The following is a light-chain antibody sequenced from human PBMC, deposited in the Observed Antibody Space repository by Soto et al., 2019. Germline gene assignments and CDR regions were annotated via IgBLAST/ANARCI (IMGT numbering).Light chain of an antibody. Sequence: EIVLTQSPDALCLSPGERVSISCRASRPVVRQYIAWYHQKPGHAPRLLIHDAVSRATGSPDRFSGSGSGSGTDFTLCISRLEHEDCGVYYCQQKGRSPTFGPGTKVEIK. J-gene: IGKJ3*01. V-gene: IGKV3-20*01. CDR1: RPVVRQY. CDR3: QQKGRSPT. CDR2: DAV.